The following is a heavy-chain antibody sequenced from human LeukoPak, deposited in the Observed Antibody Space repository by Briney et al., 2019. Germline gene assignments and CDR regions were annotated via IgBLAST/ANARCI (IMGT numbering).Heavy chain of an antibody. CDR2: IKKDGSVK. Sequence: GGSLRLSCAASGFTFSSYWMDWVRQAPGKGLEWVANIKKDGSVKNYVDSVKGRFTISRDNATNSLYLQMNSLRGEDTAVYNCAREIFGVDFWGQGTLVTVSS. CDR3: AREIFGVDF. D-gene: IGHD3-10*01. V-gene: IGHV3-7*01. CDR1: GFTFSSYW. J-gene: IGHJ4*02.